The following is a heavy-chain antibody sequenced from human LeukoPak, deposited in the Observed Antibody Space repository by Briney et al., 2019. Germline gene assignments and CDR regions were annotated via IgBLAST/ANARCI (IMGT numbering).Heavy chain of an antibody. D-gene: IGHD6-13*01. CDR2: INHSGST. CDR1: VGSFSGYY. J-gene: IGHJ3*02. V-gene: IGHV4-34*01. Sequence: SETLSLTCAVSVGSFSGYYWSWIRQPPGKGLEWIGEINHSGSTKDNPSLKSRVTISVDTTKNQFSLKLSSVTAAYTAVYYCARGSSSWYGYMLNTNDAFDIWGQGTMVTVSS. CDR3: ARGSSSWYGYMLNTNDAFDI.